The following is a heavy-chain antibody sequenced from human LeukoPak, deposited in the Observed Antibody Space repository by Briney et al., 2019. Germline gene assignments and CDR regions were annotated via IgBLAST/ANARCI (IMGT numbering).Heavy chain of an antibody. CDR1: GGSPSSHT. D-gene: IGHD5-12*01. J-gene: IGHJ6*03. CDR2: IYYSGST. Sequence: SETLSLTCTVSGGSPSSHTRSWIWQPPGKGLEWIGYIYYSGSTPYNPSLKSLVTISVETPTNKFSPKLCSVTAAGTAVYYCARGVSSWLRYYYMYGWGKGTTVTVSS. V-gene: IGHV4-59*11. CDR3: ARGVSSWLRYYYMYG.